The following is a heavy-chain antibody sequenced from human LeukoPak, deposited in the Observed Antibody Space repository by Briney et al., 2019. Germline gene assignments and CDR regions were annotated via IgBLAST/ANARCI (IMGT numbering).Heavy chain of an antibody. Sequence: GASVKVSCKASGYTFTSYDINWVRQATGQGLEWMGWMNPNSGNTGYAQKFQGRVTTTRNTSISTAYMELSSLRSEDTAVYYCARGDSRERLYCSSTSCYDYYMDVWGKGTTVTVSS. CDR3: ARGDSRERLYCSSTSCYDYYMDV. V-gene: IGHV1-8*03. J-gene: IGHJ6*03. CDR1: GYTFTSYD. D-gene: IGHD2-2*01. CDR2: MNPNSGNT.